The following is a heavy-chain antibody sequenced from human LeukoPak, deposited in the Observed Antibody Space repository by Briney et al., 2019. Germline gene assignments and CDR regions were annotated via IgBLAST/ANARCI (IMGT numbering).Heavy chain of an antibody. V-gene: IGHV4-59*01. D-gene: IGHD4-11*01. J-gene: IGHJ4*02. Sequence: PSETLSLTCAVYGGSFSGYYWSWIRQPPGKGLEWIGYIYYSGSTNYNPSLKSRVTISVDTSKNQFSLKLSSVTAADTAVYYCASTMTTPNMFDYWGQGTLVTVSS. CDR1: GGSFSGYY. CDR3: ASTMTTPNMFDY. CDR2: IYYSGST.